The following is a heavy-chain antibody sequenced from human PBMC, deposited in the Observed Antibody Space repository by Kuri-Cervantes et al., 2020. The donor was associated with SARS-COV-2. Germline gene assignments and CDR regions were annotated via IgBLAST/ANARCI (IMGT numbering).Heavy chain of an antibody. J-gene: IGHJ6*02. V-gene: IGHV4-34*01. D-gene: IGHD2-2*01. CDR3: ARGLVAVVPSPVLGLGPHYYSYHVDV. CDR1: GGSFNNYY. CDR2: INHSGGT. Sequence: GSLRLSCAVYGGSFNNYYWSWIRQPPGMGLEWIGEINHSGGTNHNPSLKSRVIISADTSKNQFSLKMRSVTAADTAVYYCARGLVAVVPSPVLGLGPHYYSYHVDVWGHGTTVTVSS.